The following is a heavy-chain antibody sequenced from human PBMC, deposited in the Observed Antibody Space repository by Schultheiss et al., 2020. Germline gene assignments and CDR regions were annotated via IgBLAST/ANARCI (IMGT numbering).Heavy chain of an antibody. D-gene: IGHD4-17*01. CDR2: INHSGTT. J-gene: IGHJ6*02. Sequence: SETLSLTCAVSGGSISSSNWWSWVRQPPGKGLEWIGEINHSGTTDYNPSLKSRVTISVDTSKNQFSLKLNSVTAADTAVYYCARDRADYGDYEDYYYYGMDVWGQGTTVTVSS. CDR1: GGSISSSNW. V-gene: IGHV4-4*02. CDR3: ARDRADYGDYEDYYYYGMDV.